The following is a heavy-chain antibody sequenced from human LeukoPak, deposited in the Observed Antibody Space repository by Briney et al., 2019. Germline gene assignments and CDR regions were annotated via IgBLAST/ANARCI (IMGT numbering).Heavy chain of an antibody. CDR2: ISYDGSNK. CDR3: ARLARSNTSCTPCYCDY. V-gene: IGHV3-30-3*01. Sequence: PGGSLRLSCAASGFTFSSYAMHWVRQAPAKGLELVAVISYDGSNKYYSDSVKGRFTISRDNSKNTLYLQMNSLRADDTAVYYCARLARSNTSCTPCYCDYWGQGPLVTVPS. CDR1: GFTFSSYA. D-gene: IGHD2-2*01. J-gene: IGHJ4*02.